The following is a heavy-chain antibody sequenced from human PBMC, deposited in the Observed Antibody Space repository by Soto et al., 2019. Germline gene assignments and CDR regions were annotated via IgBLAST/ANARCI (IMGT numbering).Heavy chain of an antibody. Sequence: SETLSLTCTVSGGSISSSSYYWGWIRQPPGKGLEWIGSIYYSGSTYYNPSLKSRVTISVDTSKNQFSLKLSSVTAADTAVYYCARLEGYYDILTGYYFDYWGQGTLVTVSS. CDR3: ARLEGYYDILTGYYFDY. CDR1: GGSISSSSYY. J-gene: IGHJ4*02. D-gene: IGHD3-9*01. CDR2: IYYSGST. V-gene: IGHV4-39*01.